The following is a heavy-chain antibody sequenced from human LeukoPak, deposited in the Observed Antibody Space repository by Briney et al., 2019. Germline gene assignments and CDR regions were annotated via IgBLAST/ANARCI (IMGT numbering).Heavy chain of an antibody. Sequence: ASETLSLTCTVSGGSISGSSYYWGWIRQPPGKGLEWIGSIYYSGSTYYNPSLKSRVTISVDTSKNQFSLKLNSVTATDTAVYYCARQGITIFGVVITPWYYYGMDVWGQGTTVTVSS. CDR2: IYYSGST. CDR1: GGSISGSSYY. J-gene: IGHJ6*02. D-gene: IGHD3-3*01. CDR3: ARQGITIFGVVITPWYYYGMDV. V-gene: IGHV4-39*01.